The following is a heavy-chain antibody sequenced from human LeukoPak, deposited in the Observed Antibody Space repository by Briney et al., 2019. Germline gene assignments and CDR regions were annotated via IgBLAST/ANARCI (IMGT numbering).Heavy chain of an antibody. D-gene: IGHD3-9*01. CDR1: GFTFSSNS. Sequence: GGSLRLSCAASGFTFSSNSMNWVRQAPGKGLEWVSSISISSRYIYYTDSVKGRFTISRDNAKNSLYLQMNSLRAEDTAVYYCASWGRDILTGYYQFDYWGQGTLVTVSS. V-gene: IGHV3-21*01. J-gene: IGHJ4*02. CDR2: ISISSRYI. CDR3: ASWGRDILTGYYQFDY.